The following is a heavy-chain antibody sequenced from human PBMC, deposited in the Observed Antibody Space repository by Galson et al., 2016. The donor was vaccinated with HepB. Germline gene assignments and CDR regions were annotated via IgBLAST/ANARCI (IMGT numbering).Heavy chain of an antibody. CDR3: ARDLSP. J-gene: IGHJ5*02. D-gene: IGHD2/OR15-2a*01. V-gene: IGHV4-61*02. CDR1: GGSIGSGSYY. CDR2: IYTSGTT. Sequence: TLSLTCTVSGGSIGSGSYYWSWIRQPAGKGLEWIGRIYTSGTTHYNPSLKSRVTISVDTSKNQFSLKLSSVTAADTAVYYCARDLSPWGQGTLVTVSS.